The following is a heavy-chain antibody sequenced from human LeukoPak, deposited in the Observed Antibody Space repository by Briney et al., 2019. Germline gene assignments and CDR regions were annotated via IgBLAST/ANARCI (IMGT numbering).Heavy chain of an antibody. CDR3: AREGSHTSDAFDI. CDR1: GFTVSSNY. Sequence: PGGSLRLSCTASGFTVSSNYMSWLRQAPGKGLEWVSVIYSGGSTYFADTVKGRFTISRDNSKNTLYLQMNSLRAEDTAVYYCAREGSHTSDAFDIWGQGKMVTVSS. V-gene: IGHV3-53*01. J-gene: IGHJ3*02. CDR2: IYSGGST. D-gene: IGHD2-15*01.